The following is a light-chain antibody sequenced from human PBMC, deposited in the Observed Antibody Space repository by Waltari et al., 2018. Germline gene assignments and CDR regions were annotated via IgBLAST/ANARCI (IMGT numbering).Light chain of an antibody. CDR1: QTVGTN. J-gene: IGKJ1*01. CDR2: GVF. V-gene: IGKV3D-15*01. CDR3: HQYFNWPRT. Sequence: DIVMTQSPATLSVSPGERATLSCRASQTVGTNLAWYQQKPGQAPRLLIYGVFNRATGNPGRFSGSGSGTEFTLAISSLQSEDFAVYYCHQYFNWPRTFGQGTKVEI.